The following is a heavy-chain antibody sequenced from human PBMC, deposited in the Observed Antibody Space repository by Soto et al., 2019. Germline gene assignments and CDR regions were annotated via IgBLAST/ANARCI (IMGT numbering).Heavy chain of an antibody. CDR1: GASMNNHY. V-gene: IGHV4-59*11. D-gene: IGHD3-9*01. CDR2: IHYTGST. CDR3: ARGNLGFDQ. Sequence: SETLSLTCTVSGASMNNHYWSWIRQSPGKGLELMGFIHYTGSTWYNPSLQSRLSLSVETSKNQLSLELRSVTAPDTAVYYCARGNLGFDQWGQGNLVTVSS. J-gene: IGHJ4*02.